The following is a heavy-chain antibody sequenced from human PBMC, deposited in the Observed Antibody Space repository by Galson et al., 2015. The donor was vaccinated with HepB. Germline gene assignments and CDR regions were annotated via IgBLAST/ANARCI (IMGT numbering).Heavy chain of an antibody. D-gene: IGHD5-18*01. CDR2: INTNTGNP. J-gene: IGHJ4*02. V-gene: IGHV7-4-1*02. CDR3: ARDALKMDTAMVSPSPFDY. Sequence: SVKVSCKASGYTFTSYAMNWVRQAPGQGLEWMGWINTNTGNPTYAQGFTGRFVFSLDTSVSTAYLQISSLKAEDTAVYYCARDALKMDTAMVSPSPFDYWGQGTLVTVSS. CDR1: GYTFTSYA.